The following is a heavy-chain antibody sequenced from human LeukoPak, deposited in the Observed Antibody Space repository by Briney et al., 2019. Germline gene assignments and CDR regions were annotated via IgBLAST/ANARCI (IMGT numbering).Heavy chain of an antibody. CDR1: GGSISSYY. CDR2: IYYSGST. CDR3: ARLGFGDDFEGMDV. J-gene: IGHJ6*02. Sequence: SQTLSLTCTVSGGSISSYYWSWIRQPPGKGLEWIGYIYYSGSTNYNPSLKSRVTISVDTSKNQFSLKLSSVTAADTAVYYCARLGFGDDFEGMDVWGQGTTVTVSS. V-gene: IGHV4-59*08. D-gene: IGHD3-3*01.